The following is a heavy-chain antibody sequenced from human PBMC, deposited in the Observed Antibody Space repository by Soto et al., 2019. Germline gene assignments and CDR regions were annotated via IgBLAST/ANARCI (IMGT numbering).Heavy chain of an antibody. J-gene: IGHJ5*02. CDR3: VRGPPKIGNWFDP. Sequence: QVQLQESGPGLVKPSQTLSLTCTVSGGSINSGDYYWSWIRQHPGKGLQWIAYIYHTGITYRNPSLKSRISMSVDTAKNQFSPNLTSVTAADTAMYYCVRGPPKIGNWFDPWGQGTLVTVSS. CDR2: IYHTGIT. V-gene: IGHV4-31*03. CDR1: GGSINSGDYY.